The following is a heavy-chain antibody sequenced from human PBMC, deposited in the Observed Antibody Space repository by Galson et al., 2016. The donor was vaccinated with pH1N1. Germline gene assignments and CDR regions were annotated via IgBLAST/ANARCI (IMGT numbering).Heavy chain of an antibody. J-gene: IGHJ4*02. CDR1: GFAVRTYY. V-gene: IGHV3-53*01. CDR3: ARGGGLFRDFLDY. Sequence: SLRLSCAASGFAVRTYYMSWVRQTPGKGLEWLSVTYMGGGTYCTDSVKGRFTISRDNSKNTVYLQMNNLRAEDTAVYYCARGGGLFRDFLDYWGQGTLVTVST. D-gene: IGHD3-16*01. CDR2: TYMGGGT.